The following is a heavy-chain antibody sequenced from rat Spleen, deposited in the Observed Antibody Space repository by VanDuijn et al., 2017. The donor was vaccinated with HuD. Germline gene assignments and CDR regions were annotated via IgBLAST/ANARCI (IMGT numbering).Heavy chain of an antibody. V-gene: IGHV2-43*01. CDR2: IWTGGTT. CDR1: GLSLTSNS. CDR3: ARVGTRVSRFAY. Sequence: QVQLKESGPGLVQPSQTLSLTCTVVGLSLTSNSVSWIRQPPGKGLEWMGVIWTGGTTAYNSLLKSRLSITWDTSKRQVFLKMNSLQPEDTATYYCARVGTRVSRFAYWGQGTLVTVSS. D-gene: IGHD1-4*01. J-gene: IGHJ3*01.